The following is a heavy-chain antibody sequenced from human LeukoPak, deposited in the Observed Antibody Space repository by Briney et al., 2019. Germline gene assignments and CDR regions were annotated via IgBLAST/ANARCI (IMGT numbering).Heavy chain of an antibody. V-gene: IGHV3-9*01. CDR2: ISWNSGSI. Sequence: GGSLRLSCAASGFTFYDYAMHWVRQAPGKGVEWVSGISWNSGSIGYADSLKGRFTISRDNSKNTLYLQMNSLRAEDTAVYYCAKEGGGGFGYWGQGTLVTVSS. J-gene: IGHJ4*02. CDR1: GFTFYDYA. D-gene: IGHD2-15*01. CDR3: AKEGGGGFGY.